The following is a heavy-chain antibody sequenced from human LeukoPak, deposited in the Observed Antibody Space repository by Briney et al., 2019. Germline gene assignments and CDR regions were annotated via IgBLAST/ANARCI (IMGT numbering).Heavy chain of an antibody. Sequence: PSETLSLTCTVSGGSISSYYWSWIRQPPGKGLEWIGYIYYSGSTNYNPSLKSRVTISVDTSKNQFSLKLSSVTAADTAVYYCARDGAGDYGYYYYMDVWGKGTTVTVSS. CDR3: ARDGAGDYGYYYYMDV. CDR1: GGSISSYY. J-gene: IGHJ6*03. V-gene: IGHV4-59*01. D-gene: IGHD4-17*01. CDR2: IYYSGST.